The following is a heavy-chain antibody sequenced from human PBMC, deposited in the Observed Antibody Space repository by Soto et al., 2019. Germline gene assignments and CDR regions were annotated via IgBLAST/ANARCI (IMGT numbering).Heavy chain of an antibody. CDR2: IYYSGST. D-gene: IGHD3-10*01. CDR1: GGSISSGDYY. CDR3: ARGGSMVRGVVNWLDP. V-gene: IGHV4-30-4*01. Sequence: SETLSLTCTVSGGSISSGDYYWSWIRQPPGKGLEWIGYIYYSGSTYYNPSLKSRVTISVDTSKNQFSLKLSSVTAADTAVYYCARGGSMVRGVVNWLDPWGQGTPVTVSS. J-gene: IGHJ5*02.